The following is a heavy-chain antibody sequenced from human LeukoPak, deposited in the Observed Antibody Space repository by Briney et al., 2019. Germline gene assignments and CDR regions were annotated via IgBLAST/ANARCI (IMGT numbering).Heavy chain of an antibody. V-gene: IGHV4-59*01. CDR1: GGSISSYY. CDR2: IYYTGST. Sequence: SETLSLTCTVSGGSISSYYWSWIRQPPGRGLERIVHIYYTGSTNYSPSLKSRVTISVDTSKHQFPLKLSSVTAADTAVYYCARRYSSSWYSTYYYYGMDVWGQGTTVTVSS. CDR3: ARRYSSSWYSTYYYYGMDV. D-gene: IGHD6-13*01. J-gene: IGHJ6*02.